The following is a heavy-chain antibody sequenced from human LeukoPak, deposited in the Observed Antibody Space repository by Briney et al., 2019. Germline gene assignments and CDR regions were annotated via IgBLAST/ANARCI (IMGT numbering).Heavy chain of an antibody. Sequence: GGSLRLSCAASGFTFGSYAMSWVRQAPGRGLEWVSAMSGSGGSTYYGDSVKGRFTISRDNSKNTLYLQMNSLRAEDTAVYYCAKDDYGDYVLSYYFDYWGQGTLVTVSS. J-gene: IGHJ4*02. CDR3: AKDDYGDYVLSYYFDY. V-gene: IGHV3-23*01. CDR2: MSGSGGST. D-gene: IGHD4-17*01. CDR1: GFTFGSYA.